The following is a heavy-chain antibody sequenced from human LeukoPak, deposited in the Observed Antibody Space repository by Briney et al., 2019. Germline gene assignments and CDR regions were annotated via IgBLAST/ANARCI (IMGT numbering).Heavy chain of an antibody. CDR2: IYTSGST. CDR1: GGSISSYY. D-gene: IGHD1-26*01. J-gene: IGHJ4*02. Sequence: PSETLSLTCTVSGGSISSYYWSWIRQPPGKGLEWIGYIYTSGSTNYNPSLKSRVTISVDTSKNQFSLKLSSVTAADTAVYYCARHSGRFGQFDYWGQGTLVTVSS. CDR3: ARHSGRFGQFDY. V-gene: IGHV4-4*09.